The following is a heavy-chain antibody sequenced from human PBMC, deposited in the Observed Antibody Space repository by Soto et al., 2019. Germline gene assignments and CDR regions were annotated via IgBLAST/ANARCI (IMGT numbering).Heavy chain of an antibody. V-gene: IGHV3-21*01. CDR3: ARDGITMIRGITVFDF. CDR1: GFTFSSSR. D-gene: IGHD3-10*01. J-gene: IGHJ4*02. CDR2: ISSSRDYM. Sequence: GGSLRLSCVASGFTFSSSRMNWVRQAPGKGLEWVSFISSSRDYMYYADSVKGRFTVSRDNAKNSLYLQMDSLRAEDTAVYYCARDGITMIRGITVFDFWGQGTLVTVSS.